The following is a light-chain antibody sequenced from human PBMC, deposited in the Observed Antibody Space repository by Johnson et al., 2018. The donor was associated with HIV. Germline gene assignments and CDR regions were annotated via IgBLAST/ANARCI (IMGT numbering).Light chain of an antibody. V-gene: IGLV1-51*01. J-gene: IGLJ1*01. Sequence: QSVLTQPPSVSAAPGQKVTISCSGSSSNIGNNYVSWYQQLPGTAPKLLIYDNNKRPSGITDRFSGSKSGTSATLAITGPQTGDEADYYCGTWDSSLSAGVFGTGTKVTVL. CDR3: GTWDSSLSAGV. CDR2: DNN. CDR1: SSNIGNNY.